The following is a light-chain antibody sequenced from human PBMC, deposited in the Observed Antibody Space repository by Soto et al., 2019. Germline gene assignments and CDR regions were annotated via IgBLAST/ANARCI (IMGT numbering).Light chain of an antibody. CDR1: SSDVGGYNY. CDR3: SSYTSSSTV. CDR2: EVS. Sequence: QSVLTQPASVSGSPGQSITISCTGTSSDVGGYNYVSWYQQHPGKAPKLMIYEVSNRPSGVSNRFSGSKSGNTASLTISGLQAEDKADYYCSSYTSSSTVFGGGTKLTVL. V-gene: IGLV2-14*01. J-gene: IGLJ3*02.